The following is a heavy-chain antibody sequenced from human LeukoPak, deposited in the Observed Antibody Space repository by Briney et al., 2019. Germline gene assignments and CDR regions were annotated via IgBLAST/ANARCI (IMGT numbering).Heavy chain of an antibody. CDR1: GYTFTSYY. Sequence: ASVKVSCKASGYTFTSYYMHWVRQAPGQGLEWMGIINPSGGSTSYAQKFQGRVTMTRDTSTSPVYMELSSLRSEDTAVYYCARDVIRYDNHQTHFDYWGQGTLVTVSS. J-gene: IGHJ4*02. CDR2: INPSGGST. D-gene: IGHD5-12*01. V-gene: IGHV1-46*01. CDR3: ARDVIRYDNHQTHFDY.